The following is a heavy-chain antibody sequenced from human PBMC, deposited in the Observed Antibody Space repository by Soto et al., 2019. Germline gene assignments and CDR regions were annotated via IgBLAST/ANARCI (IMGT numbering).Heavy chain of an antibody. D-gene: IGHD2-15*01. CDR3: SKRQGRGLAAKNVDF. J-gene: IGHJ4*02. CDR1: GFMFINHA. V-gene: IGHV3-23*01. CDR2: ISAGLNLT. Sequence: GGSLRLSSAASGFMFINHALCWVRPVPGKRLEWASAISAGLNLTYYADSVRGRFTMSRDNSKNMLYLQMNSLRAEDTAVYFFSKRQGRGLAAKNVDFWGQGARVTVSS.